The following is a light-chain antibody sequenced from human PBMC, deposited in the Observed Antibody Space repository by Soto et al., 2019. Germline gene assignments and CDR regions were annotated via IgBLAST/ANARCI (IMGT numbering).Light chain of an antibody. V-gene: IGKV3-15*01. Sequence: EIVMTQSPATLSVSPGERATLSCRASQSVSNKLGWYQQKPGQAPRLLIYGASTRVTGIPARFSGSGSGTEFTLIISSLQSEDFTVYYCQQYNNLPPTSGQGTK. CDR1: QSVSNK. J-gene: IGKJ1*01. CDR2: GAS. CDR3: QQYNNLPPT.